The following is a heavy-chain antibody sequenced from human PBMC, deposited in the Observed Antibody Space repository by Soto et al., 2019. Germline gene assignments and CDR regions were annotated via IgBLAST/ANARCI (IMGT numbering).Heavy chain of an antibody. Sequence: QVQLQESGPGLVKPSETLSLTCTVSGGSISSYYWSWIRQPAGKGLEWIGRIYTSGSTNYNPSLKSRVTMSVDTSKNQFSLKLSSVTAADTAVYYCARADEIRYCSGGSCYSGPRFDPWGQGTLVTVSS. CDR2: IYTSGST. CDR3: ARADEIRYCSGGSCYSGPRFDP. J-gene: IGHJ5*02. CDR1: GGSISSYY. D-gene: IGHD2-15*01. V-gene: IGHV4-4*07.